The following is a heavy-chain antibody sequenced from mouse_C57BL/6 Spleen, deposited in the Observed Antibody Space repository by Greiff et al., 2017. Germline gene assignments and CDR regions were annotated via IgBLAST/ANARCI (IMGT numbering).Heavy chain of an antibody. J-gene: IGHJ3*01. CDR1: GFTFSDYG. D-gene: IGHD2-4*01. CDR2: ISSGSSTI. Sequence: DVMLVESGGGLVKPGGSLKLSCAASGFTFSDYGMHWVRQAPEKGLEWVAYISSGSSTIYYADTVKGRFTISRDNAKNTLFLQMTSLRSEDTAMYYCARPAYDYPWFAYWGQGTLVTVSA. CDR3: ARPAYDYPWFAY. V-gene: IGHV5-17*01.